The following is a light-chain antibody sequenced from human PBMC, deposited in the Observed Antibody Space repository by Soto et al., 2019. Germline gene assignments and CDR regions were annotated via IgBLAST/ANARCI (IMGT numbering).Light chain of an antibody. CDR2: GAS. CDR1: QSVSSSY. CDR3: QQYGSSSYT. V-gene: IGKV3-20*01. J-gene: IGKJ2*01. Sequence: EIVLTQSPGTLSLSPGERATLSCRASQSVSSSYLAWYQQKPGQAPRLLIYGASSRATGIPDRFSGSGSGTDFTLTIIRLEPEYFAVYYCQQYGSSSYTFGQGTKLQIK.